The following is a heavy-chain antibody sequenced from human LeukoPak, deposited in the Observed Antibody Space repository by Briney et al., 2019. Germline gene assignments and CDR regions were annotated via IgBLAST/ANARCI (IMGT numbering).Heavy chain of an antibody. Sequence: GRSLRPSWALSGFTFSSDAIRWVSHAPSKGLEWVAVISLDGTNTYYAASVKGRFTMSRANSKNTLYVQMSSLSPEDTAVYYCARGGGTTDSAWYGYYFDHWGQGTLVTVSS. CDR3: ARGGGTTDSAWYGYYFDH. CDR1: GFTFSSDA. J-gene: IGHJ4*02. V-gene: IGHV3-30*04. CDR2: ISLDGTNT. D-gene: IGHD6-19*01.